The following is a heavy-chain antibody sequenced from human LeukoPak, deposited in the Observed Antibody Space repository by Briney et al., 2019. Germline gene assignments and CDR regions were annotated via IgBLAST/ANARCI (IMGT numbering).Heavy chain of an antibody. CDR2: INTDGSST. J-gene: IGHJ4*02. CDR1: GLTINSYW. D-gene: IGHD4-11*01. V-gene: IGHV3-74*01. Sequence: GGSLRLSCAASGLTINSYWMHWVRHAPGKGLVWVSRINTDGSSTVYADSVRGRFTISRDNAKNTLYLQMNSLRAEDTAVYYCATMTSHWGQGTLVTVSS. CDR3: ATMTSH.